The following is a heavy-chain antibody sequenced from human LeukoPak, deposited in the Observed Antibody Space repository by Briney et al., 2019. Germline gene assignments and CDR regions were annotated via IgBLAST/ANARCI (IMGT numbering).Heavy chain of an antibody. CDR2: ISRGVGST. CDR1: GFTFSIYD. CDR3: AKKGQADDYGKPD. J-gene: IGHJ4*02. Sequence: PGGSLRLSCAASGFTFSIYDLSWVRQAPGKGLECVSAISRGVGSTYYADSVKGRFTISRGNSKNTLYLQMNNLRADDTAVYYCAKKGQADDYGKPDWGQGTLVTVSS. D-gene: IGHD4-17*01. V-gene: IGHV3-23*01.